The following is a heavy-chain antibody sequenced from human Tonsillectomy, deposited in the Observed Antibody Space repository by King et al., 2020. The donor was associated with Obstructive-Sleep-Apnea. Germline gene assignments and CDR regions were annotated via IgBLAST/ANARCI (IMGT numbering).Heavy chain of an antibody. J-gene: IGHJ6*02. D-gene: IGHD1-1*01. CDR1: GFTFSNYA. V-gene: IGHV3-23*04. CDR3: AKDEGGTGTTGLYYYYGMDV. CDR2: LSGRGGMA. Sequence: VQLVESGGGLVQPGGSLRVFCAASGFTFSNYAMTLGCQASGEGPEWVAALSGRGGMAYSADSVKGRFTISRDNSKNTLYLLLNSLRAEDTAVYYCAKDEGGTGTTGLYYYYGMDVWGQGTTVTVSS.